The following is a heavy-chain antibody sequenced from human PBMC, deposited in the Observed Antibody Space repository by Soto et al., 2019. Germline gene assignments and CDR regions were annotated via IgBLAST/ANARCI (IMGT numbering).Heavy chain of an antibody. J-gene: IGHJ3*02. V-gene: IGHV3-23*01. D-gene: IGHD2-15*01. CDR1: GFTFSSYA. Sequence: EVQLLESGGGLVQPGGSLRLSCAASGFTFSSYAMSWVRQAPGKGLEWVSAISGSGGSTYYADSVKGRFTISRDNSKNTLYLQMNSLRAEYTAVYYCAKDSQHIVVLVAATLAFGIWGQGTMVTVSS. CDR2: ISGSGGST. CDR3: AKDSQHIVVLVAATLAFGI.